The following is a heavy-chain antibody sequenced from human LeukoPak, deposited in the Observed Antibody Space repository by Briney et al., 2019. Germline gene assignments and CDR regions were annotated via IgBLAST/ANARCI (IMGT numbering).Heavy chain of an antibody. CDR1: GFTFSNYA. CDR3: ARGYSSSSGVDY. D-gene: IGHD6-6*01. CDR2: ISHDGSAK. V-gene: IGHV3-30-3*01. Sequence: PGRSLRLSCAASGFTFSNYAMHWVRQAPGRGLEWVAFISHDGSAKYYADSVKGRFTISRDNAKNSLYLQMNSLRAEDTAVYYCARGYSSSSGVDYWGQGTLVTVSS. J-gene: IGHJ4*02.